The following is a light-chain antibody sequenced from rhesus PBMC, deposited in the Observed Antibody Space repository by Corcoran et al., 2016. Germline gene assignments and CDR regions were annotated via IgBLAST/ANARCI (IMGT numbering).Light chain of an antibody. CDR3: QKYSTLPFP. CDR2: GAS. J-gene: IGKJ3*01. V-gene: IGKV3-53*02. CDR1: QSVSSY. Sequence: QVILTQSPATLSSSPGERATLSCRASQSVSSYSAWYQQKPGQAPKLLIYGASSRATGIPDRFSGSGSGTVVTLTISSLEPEDFAVYYCQKYSTLPFPFGPGTKLDI.